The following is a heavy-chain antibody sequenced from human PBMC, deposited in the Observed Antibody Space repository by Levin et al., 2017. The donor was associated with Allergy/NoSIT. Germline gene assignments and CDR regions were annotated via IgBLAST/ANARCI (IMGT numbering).Heavy chain of an antibody. CDR3: ARGMYFSASGSAFDP. J-gene: IGHJ5*02. CDR1: GNTFSGYY. CDR2: INANSGFT. V-gene: IGHV1-2*02. Sequence: ASVTVSCKASGNTFSGYYLHWVRQAPGQGLAWMGWINANSGFTKYAQRFQGRLTMTRDTSISTAYMALSRLTSDDTAVFYCARGMYFSASGSAFDPWGQGTLVTVSS. D-gene: IGHD3-10*01.